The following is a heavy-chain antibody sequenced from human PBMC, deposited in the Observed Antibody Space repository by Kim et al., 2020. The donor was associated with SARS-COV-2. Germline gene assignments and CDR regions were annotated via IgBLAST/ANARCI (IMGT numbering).Heavy chain of an antibody. V-gene: IGHV3-23*01. CDR1: GFTFSSYA. D-gene: IGHD6-19*01. Sequence: GGSLRLSCAASGFTFSSYAMSWVRQAPGKGLEWVSAISGSGGSTYYADSVKGRFTISRDNSKNTLYLQMNSLRAEDTAVYYCAKDQEYSSGWVRGYDYWGQGTLVTVSS. J-gene: IGHJ4*02. CDR2: ISGSGGST. CDR3: AKDQEYSSGWVRGYDY.